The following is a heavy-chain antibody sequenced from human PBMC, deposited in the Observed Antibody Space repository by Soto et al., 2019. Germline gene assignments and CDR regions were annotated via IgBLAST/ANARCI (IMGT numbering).Heavy chain of an antibody. CDR1: GGSISSYY. CDR2: IYYSGST. V-gene: IGHV4-59*08. D-gene: IGHD3-10*01. Sequence: SETLSLTCTVSGGSISSYYWSWIRQPPGKGLEWIGYIYYSGSTNYNPSLKSRVTISVDTSKNQFSLKLSSVTAADTAVYYCARQGPWNYYGSGYNWFDPWGQGTLVTVSS. J-gene: IGHJ5*02. CDR3: ARQGPWNYYGSGYNWFDP.